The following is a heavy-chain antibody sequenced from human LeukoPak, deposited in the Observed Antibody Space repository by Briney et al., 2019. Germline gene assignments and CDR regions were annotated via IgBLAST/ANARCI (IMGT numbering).Heavy chain of an antibody. CDR3: ARLESGIAVAGTGDY. D-gene: IGHD6-19*01. CDR1: GYSFTSYW. CDR2: IYPGDSDT. Sequence: GESLKISCKGSGYSFTSYWIGLVRQMPGKGLEWMGIIYPGDSDTRYSPSFQGQVTISADKSISTAYLQWSSLKASDTAMYYCARLESGIAVAGTGDYWGQGTLVTVSS. V-gene: IGHV5-51*01. J-gene: IGHJ4*02.